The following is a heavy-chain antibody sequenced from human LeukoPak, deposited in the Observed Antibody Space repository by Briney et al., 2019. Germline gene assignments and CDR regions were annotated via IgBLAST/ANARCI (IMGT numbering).Heavy chain of an antibody. CDR2: IKQDGSEK. V-gene: IGHV3-7*01. CDR1: GFTFSSYW. CDR3: AMIDYDDPNAFDI. Sequence: GGSLRLSCAASGFTFSSYWMSWVRQAPGKGLEWVANIKQDGSEKYYVDSVKGRFIISRDNSKNTLYLQMNSLRAGDTAVYYCAMIDYDDPNAFDIWGRGTLVSVSS. J-gene: IGHJ3*02. D-gene: IGHD4-17*01.